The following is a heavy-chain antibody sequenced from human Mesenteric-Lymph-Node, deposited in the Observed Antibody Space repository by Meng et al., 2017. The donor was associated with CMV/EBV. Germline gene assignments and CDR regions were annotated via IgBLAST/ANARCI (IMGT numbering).Heavy chain of an antibody. D-gene: IGHD6-6*01. CDR3: AREMSIAARPYYYYGFDV. V-gene: IGHV4-59*01. Sequence: GSLRLSCTVSGGSISSYYWSWIRQPPGKGLEWIGYIYYSGSTNYNPSLKSRVTISVDTSKNQFSLKLSSVTAADTAVYYCAREMSIAARPYYYYGFDVWGQGTTVTVSS. CDR2: IYYSGST. CDR1: GGSISSYY. J-gene: IGHJ6*02.